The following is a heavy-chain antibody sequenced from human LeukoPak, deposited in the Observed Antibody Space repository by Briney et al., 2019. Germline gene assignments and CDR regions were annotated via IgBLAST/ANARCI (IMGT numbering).Heavy chain of an antibody. CDR1: GCTFSSYS. CDR2: ISSSSSYI. J-gene: IGHJ6*03. V-gene: IGHV3-21*01. CDR3: ASSARYYYYYMDV. Sequence: GGSLRLSCAASGCTFSSYSMNWVRQDPGKGLEWVSSISSSSSYIYYADSVKGRFTISRDNAKNSLYLQMNSLRAEDTAVYYCASSARYYYYYMDVWGKGTTVTVSS. D-gene: IGHD6-6*01.